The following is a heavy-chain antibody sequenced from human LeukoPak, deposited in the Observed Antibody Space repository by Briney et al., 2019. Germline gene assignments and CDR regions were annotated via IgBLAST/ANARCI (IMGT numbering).Heavy chain of an antibody. CDR2: MNPNSGNT. CDR1: GYTFTSYD. V-gene: IGHV1-8*01. Sequence: ASVKVSCKASGYTFTSYDINWVRQATGQGLEWMGWMNPNSGNTGYAQKFQGRVTMTRNTSISTAYMELSSPRSEDTAVYYCARGFRRVSCISTSCYSTYPFYWGQGTLVTVSS. CDR3: ARGFRRVSCISTSCYSTYPFY. D-gene: IGHD2-2*01. J-gene: IGHJ4*02.